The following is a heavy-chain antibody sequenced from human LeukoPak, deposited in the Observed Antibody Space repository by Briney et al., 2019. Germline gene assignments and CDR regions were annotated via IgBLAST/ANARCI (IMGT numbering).Heavy chain of an antibody. Sequence: GGSLRLSCAASGFTFRSYEMNWVRQAPGKGLEWLSYISSSGSTIYYAASVKGRFSISRDNAKNSLYLQMNSLRAEDTAVYYCARDGFGDNLFGLRDFDYWGQGTLVTVSS. V-gene: IGHV3-48*03. CDR2: ISSSGSTI. J-gene: IGHJ4*02. D-gene: IGHD4/OR15-4a*01. CDR1: GFTFRSYE. CDR3: ARDGFGDNLFGLRDFDY.